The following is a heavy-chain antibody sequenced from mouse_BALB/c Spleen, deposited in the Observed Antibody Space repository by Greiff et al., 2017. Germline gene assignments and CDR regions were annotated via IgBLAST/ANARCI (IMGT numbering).Heavy chain of an antibody. V-gene: IGHV2-9*02. CDR3: AREIYYEYPYYYAMDY. CDR1: GFSLNSYG. D-gene: IGHD2-4*01. CDR2: IWAGGST. J-gene: IGHJ4*01. Sequence: VQRVESGPGLVAPSQSLSITCTVSGFSLNSYGVHWVRQPPGKGLEWLGVIWAGGSTNYNSALMSRLSISKDNSKSQVFLKMNSLQTDDTAMYYCAREIYYEYPYYYAMDYWGQGTSVTVAS.